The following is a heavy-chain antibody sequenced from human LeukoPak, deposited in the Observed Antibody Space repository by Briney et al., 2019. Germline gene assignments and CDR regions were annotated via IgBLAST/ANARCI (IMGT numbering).Heavy chain of an antibody. J-gene: IGHJ4*02. D-gene: IGHD6-13*01. V-gene: IGHV3-30*18. CDR3: AKNRWGIAAAAFDY. CDR2: ISYDGSNK. Sequence: PGGSLRLSCAASGFTFSSCGMHWVRQAPGKGLKWVAVISYDGSNKYYADSVKGRFTISRDNSKNTLYLQMNSLRAEDTAVYYCAKNRWGIAAAAFDYWGQGTLVAVSS. CDR1: GFTFSSCG.